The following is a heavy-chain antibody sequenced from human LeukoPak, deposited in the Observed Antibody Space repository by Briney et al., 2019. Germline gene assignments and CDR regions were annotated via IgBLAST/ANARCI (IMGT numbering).Heavy chain of an antibody. CDR1: GFTFSSYA. J-gene: IGHJ4*02. V-gene: IGHV3-30*01. CDR3: ARGAYCSSTSCYRPSDY. Sequence: PGRSLRLSCAASGFTFSSYAMHWVRQAPGKGLEWVAVISYDGSNKYYADSVKGRFTISRDNPKNTLYLQMNSLRAEDTAVYYCARGAYCSSTSCYRPSDYWGQGTLVTVSS. D-gene: IGHD2-2*02. CDR2: ISYDGSNK.